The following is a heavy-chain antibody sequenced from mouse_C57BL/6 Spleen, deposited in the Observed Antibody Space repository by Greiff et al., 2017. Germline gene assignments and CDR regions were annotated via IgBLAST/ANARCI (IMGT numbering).Heavy chain of an antibody. D-gene: IGHD1-1*01. CDR2: IYPGSGNT. Sequence: QVQLQQSGPELVKPGASVKISCKASGYTFTDYYINWVKQRPGQGLEWIGWIYPGSGNTKYNAKFKGKATLTVDTSTSTAYMQLSSLTSEDSAVYFCARWGTTVVEDYYGMGCGGQGTSVTVAS. CDR3: ARWGTTVVEDYYGMGC. J-gene: IGHJ4*01. V-gene: IGHV1-84*01. CDR1: GYTFTDYY.